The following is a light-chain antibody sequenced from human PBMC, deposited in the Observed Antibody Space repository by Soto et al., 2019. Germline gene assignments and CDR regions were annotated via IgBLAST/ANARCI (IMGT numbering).Light chain of an antibody. J-gene: IGKJ1*01. CDR2: GAS. V-gene: IGKV3-15*01. CDR1: QSVSRN. CDR3: QQYNNWPPWT. Sequence: VVMTQSPATLAVTAGETPTLSCSSSQSVSRNLAWYQQKPGQAPRLLIYGASTRATGIPARFSGSGSGTEFPLTISSLQSEDSAVSYCQQYNNWPPWTFGQGSKVDVK.